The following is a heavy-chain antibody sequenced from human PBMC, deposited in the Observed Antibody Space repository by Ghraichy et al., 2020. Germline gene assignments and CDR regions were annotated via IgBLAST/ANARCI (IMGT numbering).Heavy chain of an antibody. CDR1: GFTFSEYY. CDR2: ISSSDNII. V-gene: IGHV3-11*01. D-gene: IGHD3-16*01. Sequence: GGSLRLSCAVSGFTFSEYYRSWIRQAPGKGLEWISYISSSDNIIYYADSVKGRFTIPRDNAKNSLYLQMNSLRAEDTAVYYCARLGDYYASGPLRPYWGQGTLVTVSS. J-gene: IGHJ4*02. CDR3: ARLGDYYASGPLRPY.